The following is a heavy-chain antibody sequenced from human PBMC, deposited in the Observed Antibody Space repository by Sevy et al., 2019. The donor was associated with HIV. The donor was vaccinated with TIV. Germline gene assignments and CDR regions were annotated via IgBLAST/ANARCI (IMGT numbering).Heavy chain of an antibody. V-gene: IGHV3-11*01. J-gene: IGHJ4*02. CDR3: ATYIYDSSGLDY. Sequence: GGCLRLCCAASGFTGFTFGDLYMSWIRQAPGRGLEWVSYISSSGSSMYYADSVKGRFTISRDNAKNSLYLQMNSLRAEDTAFYYCATYIYDSSGLDYWGQGTLVTVSS. D-gene: IGHD3-22*01. CDR1: GFTGFTFGDLY. CDR2: ISSSGSSM.